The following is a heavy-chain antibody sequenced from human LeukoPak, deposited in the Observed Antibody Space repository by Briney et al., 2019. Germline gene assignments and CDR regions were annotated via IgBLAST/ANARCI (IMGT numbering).Heavy chain of an antibody. J-gene: IGHJ4*02. CDR3: ARAKRQWLVGATIRGDNPPYYFDY. CDR2: IYHSGST. D-gene: IGHD6-19*01. Sequence: PSGTLSLTCAVSGGSISSSNWWNWVRQPPGKGLEWIGEIYHSGSTNYNPSLKSRVTISVDKSKNQFSLKLSSVTAADTAVYYCARAKRQWLVGATIRGDNPPYYFDYWGQGTLVTVSS. V-gene: IGHV4-4*02. CDR1: GGSISSSNW.